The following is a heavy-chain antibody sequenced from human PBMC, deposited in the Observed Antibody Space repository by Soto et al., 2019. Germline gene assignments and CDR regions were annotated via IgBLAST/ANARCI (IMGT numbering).Heavy chain of an antibody. Sequence: SETLSLTCAVYGGSFSGYYWSWIRQPPGKGLEWIGEINHSGSTNYNPSLKSRVTISVDTSKNQFSLKLSSVTAADTAVYYCARKFGSGSYSWFDWGQGTLVTVSS. CDR2: INHSGST. J-gene: IGHJ4*02. CDR3: ARKFGSGSYSWFD. V-gene: IGHV4-34*01. CDR1: GGSFSGYY. D-gene: IGHD1-26*01.